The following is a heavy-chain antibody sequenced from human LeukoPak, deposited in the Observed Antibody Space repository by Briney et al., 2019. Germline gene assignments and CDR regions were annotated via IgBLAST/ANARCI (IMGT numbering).Heavy chain of an antibody. CDR3: ARACSGSYADY. CDR1: GGSFSGYY. J-gene: IGHJ4*02. Sequence: SETLSLTCAVYGGSFSGYYWSWIRQPPGKGLEWIGEINHSGSTNYNPSLKSRVTISVDTSKNQFSLKLSSVTAADTAVYYCARACSGSYADYWGQGTLVTVSS. V-gene: IGHV4-34*01. D-gene: IGHD3-10*02. CDR2: INHSGST.